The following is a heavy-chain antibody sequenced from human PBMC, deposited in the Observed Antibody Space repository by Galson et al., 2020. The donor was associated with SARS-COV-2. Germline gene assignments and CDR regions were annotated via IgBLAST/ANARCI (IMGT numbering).Heavy chain of an antibody. CDR1: GFTFSSYG. V-gene: IGHV3-30*03. Sequence: GESLKISCAASGFTFSSYGMDWVRQAPGKGLEWVALISFDGNNKYYADSVKGRFTISRDNSKNTLYLQMDGLRTEDTAIYYCAREDGGTTGYSYYTIESWGQGTLVTVSS. CDR3: AREDGGTTGYSYYTIES. CDR2: ISFDGNNK. D-gene: IGHD5-18*01. J-gene: IGHJ4*02.